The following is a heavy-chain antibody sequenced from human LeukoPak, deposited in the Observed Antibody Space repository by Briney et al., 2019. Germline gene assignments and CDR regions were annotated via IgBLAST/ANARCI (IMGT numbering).Heavy chain of an antibody. Sequence: ASVQVSCKASGCSFTSYCITWVRQAPGRGLEGMGWMSAYNGNHTYAHQAQDRVTLITDSSTSTAYTELRSLRPDDTAEYYCVREGYCSGGICDSTMSWFDPWGQGTLVTVSS. D-gene: IGHD2-15*01. V-gene: IGHV1-18*01. J-gene: IGHJ5*02. CDR3: VREGYCSGGICDSTMSWFDP. CDR2: MSAYNGNH. CDR1: GCSFTSYC.